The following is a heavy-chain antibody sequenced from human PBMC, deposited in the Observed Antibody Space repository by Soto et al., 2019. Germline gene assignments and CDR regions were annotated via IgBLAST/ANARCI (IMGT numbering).Heavy chain of an antibody. V-gene: IGHV3-13*04. J-gene: IGHJ4*02. Sequence: EVQLVESGGGLVQPGGSLRLSCAASGFTLSNYDMHWVRQATGKGLEWVSAIGTAGDTYYPGSVKGRFTISRENAKNSLYLQMNSLRAGDTAVYYCARGRGADFDYWGQGTLGTVSS. CDR2: IGTAGDT. D-gene: IGHD1-26*01. CDR1: GFTLSNYD. CDR3: ARGRGADFDY.